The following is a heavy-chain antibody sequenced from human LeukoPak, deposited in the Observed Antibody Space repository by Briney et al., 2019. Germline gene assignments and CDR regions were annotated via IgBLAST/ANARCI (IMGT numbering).Heavy chain of an antibody. CDR2: IYYSGST. J-gene: IGHJ4*02. V-gene: IGHV4-30-4*01. CDR1: GGSISSGDYY. D-gene: IGHD1-26*01. Sequence: SETLSLTCTVSGGSISSGDYYWSWIRQPPGKGLEWIGYIYYSGSTYYNPSLKSRVTISVDTSKNQFSLKLSSVTAADTAVYYCAGVSSREDHFDYWGQGTLVTVSS. CDR3: AGVSSREDHFDY.